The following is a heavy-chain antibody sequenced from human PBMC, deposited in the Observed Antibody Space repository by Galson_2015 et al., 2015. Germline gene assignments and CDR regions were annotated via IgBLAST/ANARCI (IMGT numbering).Heavy chain of an antibody. CDR1: GFSLSNARMG. Sequence: PALVKPPQTLTLTCTVSGFSLSNARMGVSWIRQPPGKALEWLAHIFSHDEKSYSTSLKSRLTISKDTSKSQVVLTMTNMDPVDTATYYCAHSLGYCSGGSCSNEYFQHWGQGTLVTVSS. V-gene: IGHV2-26*01. J-gene: IGHJ1*01. CDR3: AHSLGYCSGGSCSNEYFQH. CDR2: IFSHDEK. D-gene: IGHD2-15*01.